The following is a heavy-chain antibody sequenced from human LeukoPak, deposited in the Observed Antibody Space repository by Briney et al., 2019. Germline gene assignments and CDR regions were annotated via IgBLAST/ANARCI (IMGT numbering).Heavy chain of an antibody. V-gene: IGHV1-8*01. CDR1: GFTFTSYD. CDR2: MNTNNGNT. CDR3: VRDGEGVAISVNYWFDP. D-gene: IGHD3-10*01. Sequence: ASVTVSCKASGFTFTSYDINWVRQASAQGLEWMGWMNTNNGNTGYAQKFQGRVTMTRDTSISTAYMELRGLRSEDTAVYYCVRDGEGVAISVNYWFDPWGQGTLVTVSS. J-gene: IGHJ5*02.